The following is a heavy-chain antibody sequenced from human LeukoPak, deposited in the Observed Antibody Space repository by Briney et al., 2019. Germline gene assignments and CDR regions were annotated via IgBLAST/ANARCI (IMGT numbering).Heavy chain of an antibody. J-gene: IGHJ6*02. D-gene: IGHD4-17*01. V-gene: IGHV4-4*02. CDR3: AREAGDSGAHGMDV. CDR1: GGSISSSNW. CDR2: IYHSGST. Sequence: SETLSLTCAVSGGSISSSNWWSWVRQPPGKGLEWIGEIYHSGSTHYNPSLKSRVTISVDKSKNQFSLKLSSVTAADTAMYYCAREAGDSGAHGMDVWGQGTTVIVSS.